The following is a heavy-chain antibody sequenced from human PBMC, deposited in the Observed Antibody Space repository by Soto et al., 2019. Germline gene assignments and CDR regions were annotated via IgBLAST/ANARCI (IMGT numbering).Heavy chain of an antibody. Sequence: QPGGSLRLSCGASGFTFSTYAMNWVRQAPGKGLEWVSIISGSGDDKYYADSVKGRFTISRDNSRNTLYLEMSSLRAEDTAVYYCAKDGSIVRHDYWGPGTLVTVSS. CDR1: GFTFSTYA. D-gene: IGHD3-10*01. J-gene: IGHJ4*02. CDR2: ISGSGDDK. CDR3: AKDGSIVRHDY. V-gene: IGHV3-23*01.